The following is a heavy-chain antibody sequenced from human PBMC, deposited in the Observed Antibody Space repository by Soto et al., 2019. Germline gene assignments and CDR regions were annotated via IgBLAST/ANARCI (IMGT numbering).Heavy chain of an antibody. CDR1: GGSISSGDYY. CDR2: IYYSGST. J-gene: IGHJ6*02. D-gene: IGHD1-1*01. Sequence: SETLSLTCTVSGGSISSGDYYWSWIRQPPGKGLEWIGYIYYSGSTYYNPSLKSRVTISVDTSKNQFSLKLSSVTAADTAVYYCARGGTATSHYYYYYGMDVWGQGTTVTVSS. CDR3: ARGGTATSHYYYYYGMDV. V-gene: IGHV4-30-4*01.